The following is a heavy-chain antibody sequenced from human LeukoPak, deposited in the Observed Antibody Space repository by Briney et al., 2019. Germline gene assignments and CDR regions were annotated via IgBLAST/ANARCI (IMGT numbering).Heavy chain of an antibody. CDR3: SRVGSALYYDFWRGYSNRAIKNKDWVDP. Sequence: GGSLRLSCAASGFTFSSYWMSWVRQAPGKGLEWVANIKQDGSEKYYVDSVKGRFTISRDNAKNSLYLQMNSLRAEDTAVYYWSRVGSALYYDFWRGYSNRAIKNKDWVDPWGQGTLVTVSS. V-gene: IGHV3-7*03. CDR1: GFTFSSYW. CDR2: IKQDGSEK. D-gene: IGHD3-3*01. J-gene: IGHJ5*02.